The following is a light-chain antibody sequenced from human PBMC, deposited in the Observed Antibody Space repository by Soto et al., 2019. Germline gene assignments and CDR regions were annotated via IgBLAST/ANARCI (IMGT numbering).Light chain of an antibody. Sequence: QSVLTQPPSVSGAPGQRVTFSCSGSDSNIGAGYSVNWYQQIPGTAPKLLVYVNTNRPSGVPDRFSGSTSGTIASLAITGLLAEDEADYYCQSYDIRLNGLKFGLGPKLTVL. V-gene: IGLV1-40*01. CDR2: VNT. CDR1: DSNIGAGYS. J-gene: IGLJ3*02. CDR3: QSYDIRLNGLK.